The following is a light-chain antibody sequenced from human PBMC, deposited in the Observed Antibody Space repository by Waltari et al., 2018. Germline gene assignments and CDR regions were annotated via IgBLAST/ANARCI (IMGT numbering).Light chain of an antibody. CDR3: QQYGSTPRT. J-gene: IGKJ1*01. CDR1: QSVHTNS. Sequence: TQSPSSLSTSVRDRLTISSRASQSVHTNSLAWYQHKPGRAPRLLIFGASTRATGTPDRFSGNGSWAEFTLTISRLEPEDFAMYYCQQYGSTPRTFGQGTKVEIK. CDR2: GAS. V-gene: IGKV3-20*01.